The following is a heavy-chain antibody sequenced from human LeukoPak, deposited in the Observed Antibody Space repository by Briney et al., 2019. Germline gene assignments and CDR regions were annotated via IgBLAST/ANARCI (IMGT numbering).Heavy chain of an antibody. V-gene: IGHV4-4*07. CDR2: IYTSGST. J-gene: IGHJ5*02. Sequence: SETLSPTCTVSGGSISSYYWSWIRQPAGKGLEWIGRIYTSGSTNYNPSLKSRVTMSVDTSKNQFSLKLSSVTAADTAVYYCARDRVQLGHNWFDPWGQGTLVTVSS. D-gene: IGHD5-18*01. CDR1: GGSISSYY. CDR3: ARDRVQLGHNWFDP.